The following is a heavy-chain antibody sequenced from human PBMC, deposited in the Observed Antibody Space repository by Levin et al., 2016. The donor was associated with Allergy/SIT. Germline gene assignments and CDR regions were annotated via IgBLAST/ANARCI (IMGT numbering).Heavy chain of an antibody. CDR3: ARAPGRGLIAAAGFFDY. D-gene: IGHD6-13*01. CDR1: GGSISSGGYY. J-gene: IGHJ4*02. CDR2: IYYSGST. V-gene: IGHV4-31*03. Sequence: SETLSLTCTVSGGSISSGGYYWSWIRQHPGKGLEWIGYIYYSGSTYYNPSLKSRVTISVDTSKNQFSLKLSSVTAADTAVYYCARAPGRGLIAAAGFFDYWGQGTLVTVSS.